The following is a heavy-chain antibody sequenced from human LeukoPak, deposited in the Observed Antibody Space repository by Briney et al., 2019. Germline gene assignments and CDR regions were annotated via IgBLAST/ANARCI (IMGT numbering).Heavy chain of an antibody. V-gene: IGHV3-21*01. CDR1: GFPFSSYW. CDR3: ARDPDSSGYYRLRYYYYGMDV. D-gene: IGHD3-22*01. Sequence: GGSLRLSCVASGFPFSSYWMTWVRQAPGKGLEWVSSISSSSSYIYYADSVKGQFTISRGNAKNSLYLQMNSLRAEDTAVYYCARDPDSSGYYRLRYYYYGMDVWGQGTTVTVSS. CDR2: ISSSSSYI. J-gene: IGHJ6*02.